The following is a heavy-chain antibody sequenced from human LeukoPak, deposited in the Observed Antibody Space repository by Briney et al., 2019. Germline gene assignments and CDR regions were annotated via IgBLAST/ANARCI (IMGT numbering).Heavy chain of an antibody. CDR3: ATNVGATTPRFDY. V-gene: IGHV1-2*02. Sequence: ASVKVSCKASGYTFTGYYMHWVRQAPGQGLEWMGWINPKSGGTNYAQKFQGRVTMTEDTSTDTAYMELSSLRSEDTAMYYCATNVGATTPRFDYWGQGTLVTVSS. CDR1: GYTFTGYY. J-gene: IGHJ4*02. D-gene: IGHD1-26*01. CDR2: INPKSGGT.